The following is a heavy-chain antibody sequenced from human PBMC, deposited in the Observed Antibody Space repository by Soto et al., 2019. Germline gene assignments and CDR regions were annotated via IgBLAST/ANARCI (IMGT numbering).Heavy chain of an antibody. Sequence: EVQLVESGGGLVQPGRSLRLSCAASGFTFDDYAMHWVRQAPGKGLEWVSGISWNSGRIGYADSVKGRFTISRDNAKNSLYLQMNSLRAEDTALYDCAKARDYVWGSLDWGQGTLVTVSS. CDR1: GFTFDDYA. D-gene: IGHD3-16*01. CDR3: AKARDYVWGSLD. V-gene: IGHV3-9*01. CDR2: ISWNSGRI. J-gene: IGHJ4*02.